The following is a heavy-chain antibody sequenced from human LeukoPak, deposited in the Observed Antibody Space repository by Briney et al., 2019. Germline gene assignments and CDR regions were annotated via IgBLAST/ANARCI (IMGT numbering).Heavy chain of an antibody. CDR2: INGNTGST. CDR3: ARVGPDCGGDCYSN. D-gene: IGHD2-21*02. Sequence: GASVKVSCKTSGYTFTGYYIHWVRQAPGQGLEWMGWINGNTGSTNYAQKFRDRVAMTRDTSISTAYMDLNRLRSDDTAVYFCARVGPDCGGDCYSNWGQGTLVTVSS. J-gene: IGHJ4*02. V-gene: IGHV1-2*02. CDR1: GYTFTGYY.